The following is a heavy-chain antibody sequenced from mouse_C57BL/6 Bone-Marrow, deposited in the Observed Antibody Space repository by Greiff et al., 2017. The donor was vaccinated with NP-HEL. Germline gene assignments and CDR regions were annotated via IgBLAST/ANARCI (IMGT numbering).Heavy chain of an antibody. J-gene: IGHJ2*01. V-gene: IGHV1-55*01. CDR1: GYTFTSYW. CDR3: ARRLDGYFWVDY. CDR2: IYPGSGST. Sequence: QVQLQQPGAELVKPGASVKMSCKASGYTFTSYWITWVKQRPGQGLEWIGDIYPGSGSTNYNEKFKSKATLTVDTSSSTAYMQLSSLTSEDSAVYYCARRLDGYFWVDYWGQGTTLTVSS. D-gene: IGHD2-3*01.